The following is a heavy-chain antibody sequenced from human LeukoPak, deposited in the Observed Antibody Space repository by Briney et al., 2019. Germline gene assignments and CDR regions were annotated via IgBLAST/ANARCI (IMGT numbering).Heavy chain of an antibody. D-gene: IGHD2-2*01. V-gene: IGHV1-69*04. CDR3: ARGVPAEKYRYYFDY. CDR2: IIPILGIA. CDR1: GGTFSSYA. Sequence: SVKVSCKASGGTFSSYAISWVRQAPGQGLEWMGRIIPILGIANYAQKFQGRVTITADKSTSTAYMELSSLRSEDTAVYYCARGVPAEKYRYYFDYWGQGTLVTVSS. J-gene: IGHJ4*02.